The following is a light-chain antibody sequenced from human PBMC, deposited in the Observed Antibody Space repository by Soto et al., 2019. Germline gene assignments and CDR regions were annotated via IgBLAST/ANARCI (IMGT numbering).Light chain of an antibody. CDR3: EHNNSSGT. CDR1: QSISSW. CDR2: DAS. Sequence: DIQMTQSPSTLSASVGDRVTITCRASQSISSWLAWYQQKPGKAPKLLIYDASSLESGVPSRFSGSGSGTEFTLTSSRLQPDDVATYYREHNNSSGTFGQGTKVEIK. J-gene: IGKJ1*01. V-gene: IGKV1-5*01.